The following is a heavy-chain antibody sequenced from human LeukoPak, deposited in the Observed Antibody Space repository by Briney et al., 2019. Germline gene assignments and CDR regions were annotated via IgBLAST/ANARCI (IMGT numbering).Heavy chain of an antibody. V-gene: IGHV3-43*02. Sequence: GGSLRLSCTASGFNFDDHVMHWVRQIPGKGLLELLALISGDDGSTYYADSVQGRFTISRDNSKNSLHLEMSSLRTEDAALYFCVKEGFDPYFFDFWGQGTLVTVSS. CDR1: GFNFDDHV. CDR3: VKEGFDPYFFDF. J-gene: IGHJ4*02. CDR2: ISGDDGST.